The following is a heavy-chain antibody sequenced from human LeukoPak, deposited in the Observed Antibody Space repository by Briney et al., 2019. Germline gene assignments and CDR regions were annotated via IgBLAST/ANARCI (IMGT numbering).Heavy chain of an antibody. CDR1: GFSLSTSGVG. V-gene: IGHV2-5*02. CDR2: IYWDDDK. D-gene: IGHD2-2*01. CDR3: AHRRFPDCSSTSCYSQGGYFDY. Sequence: SGPTLVNPTQTLTLTCTFSGFSLSTSGVGVGWIRQPPGKALEWLALIYWDDDKRYSPSLKSRLTITKDTSKNQVVLTMTNMDPVDTATYYYAHRRFPDCSSTSCYSQGGYFDYWGQGTLATVST. J-gene: IGHJ4*02.